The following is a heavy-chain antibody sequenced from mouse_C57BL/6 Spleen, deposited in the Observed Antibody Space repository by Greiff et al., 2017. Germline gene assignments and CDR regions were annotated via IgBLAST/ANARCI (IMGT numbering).Heavy chain of an antibody. CDR3: ARVRLVDNYYGSSYDFDY. J-gene: IGHJ2*01. CDR2: IDPSDSYT. Sequence: VKLMESGAELVMPGASVKLSCKASGYTFTSYWMHWVKQRPGQGLEWIGEIDPSDSYTNYNQKFKGKSTLTVDKSSSTAYMQLSSLTSEDSAVYYCARVRLVDNYYGSSYDFDYWGQGTTLTVSS. D-gene: IGHD1-1*01. CDR1: GYTFTSYW. V-gene: IGHV1-69*01.